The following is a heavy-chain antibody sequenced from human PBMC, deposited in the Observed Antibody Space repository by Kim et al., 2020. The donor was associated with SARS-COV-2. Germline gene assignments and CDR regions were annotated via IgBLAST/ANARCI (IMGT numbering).Heavy chain of an antibody. CDR3: AKDIFLGEYYFDY. D-gene: IGHD3-16*01. J-gene: IGHJ4*02. Sequence: ADSVKGRFTIYRDNSKNSLYLQMNSLRTEDTALYYCAKDIFLGEYYFDYWGQGTLVTVSS. V-gene: IGHV3-43*01.